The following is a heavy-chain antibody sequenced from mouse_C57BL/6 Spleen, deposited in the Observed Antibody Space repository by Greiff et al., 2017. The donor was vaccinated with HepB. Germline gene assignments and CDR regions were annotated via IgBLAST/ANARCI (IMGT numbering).Heavy chain of an antibody. Sequence: EVQRVESGGGLVKPGGSLKLSCAASGFTFSDYGMHWVRQAPEKGLEWVAYISSGSSTIYYADTVKGRFTISRDNAKNTPFLQMTSLRSEDTAMYYSARPYDYDGDYYAMDYWGQGTSVTVSS. D-gene: IGHD2-4*01. CDR3: ARPYDYDGDYYAMDY. CDR2: ISSGSSTI. J-gene: IGHJ4*01. CDR1: GFTFSDYG. V-gene: IGHV5-17*01.